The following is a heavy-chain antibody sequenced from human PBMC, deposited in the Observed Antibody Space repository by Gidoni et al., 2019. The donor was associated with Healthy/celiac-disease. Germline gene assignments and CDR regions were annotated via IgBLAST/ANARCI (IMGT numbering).Heavy chain of an antibody. CDR1: GFTFSSYG. Sequence: QVQLVESGGGVVQPGRSLRLSCAASGFTFSSYGMHWVRQAPGKGLEWVAVISYDGSNKYYADSVKGRFTISRDNSKNTLYLQMNSLRAEDTAVYYCAKDRSSGYDYRAGGMDVWGQGTTVTVSS. D-gene: IGHD5-12*01. CDR2: ISYDGSNK. J-gene: IGHJ6*02. V-gene: IGHV3-30*18. CDR3: AKDRSSGYDYRAGGMDV.